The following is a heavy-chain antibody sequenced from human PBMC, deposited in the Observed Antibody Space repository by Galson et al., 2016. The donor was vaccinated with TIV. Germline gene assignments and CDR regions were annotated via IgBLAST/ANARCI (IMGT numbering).Heavy chain of an antibody. CDR3: AKDWRQYFGSGNYFDF. J-gene: IGHJ4*02. CDR2: IYGSGVTT. V-gene: IGHV3-23*01. Sequence: SLRLSCAASGFTFSNYAMIWVRQAPGKGLEWVSGIYGSGVTTFYADSVKGRFTISRDNSKNTLYLQMNSLRAEDTAAYYCAKDWRQYFGSGNYFDFRGQGTLSPSP. CDR1: GFTFSNYA. D-gene: IGHD3-10*01.